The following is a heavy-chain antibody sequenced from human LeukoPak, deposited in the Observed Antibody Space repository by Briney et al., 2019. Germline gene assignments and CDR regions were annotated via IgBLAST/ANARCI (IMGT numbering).Heavy chain of an antibody. J-gene: IGHJ4*02. CDR3: ARDYYGSGRRHDY. Sequence: SETLSLTCAVYGGSFSGYYWSWIRQPPGKGLEWIGEINHSGSTNYNPSLKSRVTISVDTSKNQFSLKLGSVTAADTAVYYCARDYYGSGRRHDYWGQGTLVTVSS. CDR1: GGSFSGYY. D-gene: IGHD3-10*01. V-gene: IGHV4-34*01. CDR2: INHSGST.